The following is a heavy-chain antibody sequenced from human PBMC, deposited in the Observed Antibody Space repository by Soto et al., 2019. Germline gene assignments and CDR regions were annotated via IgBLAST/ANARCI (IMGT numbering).Heavy chain of an antibody. V-gene: IGHV3-30*18. J-gene: IGHJ6*02. D-gene: IGHD3-22*01. CDR1: GFTFSSYG. Sequence: GGSLRLSCAASGFTFSSYGMHWVRQAPGKGLEWVAVISYDGSNKYYADSVKGRFTISRDNSKNTLYLQMNSLRAEETAVYYCAKDLDYYDSSGYYRPDYYYYYGMDVWGQGTTVTVSS. CDR2: ISYDGSNK. CDR3: AKDLDYYDSSGYYRPDYYYYYGMDV.